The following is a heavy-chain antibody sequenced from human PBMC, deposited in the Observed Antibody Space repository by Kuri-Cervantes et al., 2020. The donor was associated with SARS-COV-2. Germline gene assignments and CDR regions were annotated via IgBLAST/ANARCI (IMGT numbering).Heavy chain of an antibody. CDR2: INHSGST. V-gene: IGHV4-34*01. CDR3: ATAYGDYPFDY. J-gene: IGHJ4*02. CDR1: GGSFSGYY. D-gene: IGHD4-17*01. Sequence: SETLSLTCAVYGGSFSGYYWSWIRQPPGKGLERIGEINHSGSTNYNPSLKSRVTISVDTSKNQFSLKLSSVTAADTAVYYCATAYGDYPFDYWGQGTLVTVSS.